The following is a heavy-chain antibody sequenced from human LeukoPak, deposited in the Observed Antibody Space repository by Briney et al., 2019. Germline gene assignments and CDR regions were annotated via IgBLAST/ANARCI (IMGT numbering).Heavy chain of an antibody. D-gene: IGHD3-22*01. Sequence: ASVKVSCKASGYTFSSYGFSWVRQAPGQGLEWMGWISAYNGNTNYAQKLQGRVTMTTDTSTSTAYMELRSLRSDDTAVYYCARGSDSSGYGWFDPWGQGTLVTVSS. V-gene: IGHV1-18*01. J-gene: IGHJ5*02. CDR1: GYTFSSYG. CDR3: ARGSDSSGYGWFDP. CDR2: ISAYNGNT.